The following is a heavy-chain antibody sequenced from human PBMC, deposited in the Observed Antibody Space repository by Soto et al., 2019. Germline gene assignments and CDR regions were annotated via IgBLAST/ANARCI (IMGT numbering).Heavy chain of an antibody. J-gene: IGHJ3*01. Sequence: RGSLRLSCAASGLTFSSYAMTWVRQDPGKGLEWVSAISVSGGSTYYADSVKGRFTISRDNSKNTLYLQMNSLRAEDTAVYYCSKDTAKTTHGACDCRGKGKMVIV. V-gene: IGHV3-23*01. CDR1: GLTFSSYA. CDR3: SKDTAKTTHGACDC. CDR2: ISVSGGST.